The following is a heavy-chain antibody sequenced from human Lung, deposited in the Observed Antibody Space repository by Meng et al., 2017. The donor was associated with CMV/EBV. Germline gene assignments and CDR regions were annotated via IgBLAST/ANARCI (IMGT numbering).Heavy chain of an antibody. J-gene: IGHJ4*02. CDR1: GFTFADYA. V-gene: IGHV3-9*03. CDR3: AKDIKHTLTSSFDY. Sequence: SLKISCAASGFTFADYAMHWVRQVPGKGLEWVSGINWTSGSIDYVDSVKGRFTISRDNAKNSLYLQMNSLRVEDMALYYCAKDIKHTLTSSFDYWGQGTXVTVSS. D-gene: IGHD4/OR15-4a*01. CDR2: INWTSGSI.